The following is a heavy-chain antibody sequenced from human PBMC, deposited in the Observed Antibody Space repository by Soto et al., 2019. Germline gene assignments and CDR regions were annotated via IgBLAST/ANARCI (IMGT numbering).Heavy chain of an antibody. D-gene: IGHD1-26*01. CDR1: GGSFSGYY. CDR3: ARERAWAPLYYFDY. J-gene: IGHJ4*02. CDR2: INHSGST. V-gene: IGHV4-34*01. Sequence: QVQLQQWGAGLLKPSETLSLTCAVYGGSFSGYYWSWIRQPPGKGLEWIGEINHSGSTNYNPSLKSRVTISVDTSKNQFSLKLSSVTAADTAVYYCARERAWAPLYYFDYWGQGTLVTVSS.